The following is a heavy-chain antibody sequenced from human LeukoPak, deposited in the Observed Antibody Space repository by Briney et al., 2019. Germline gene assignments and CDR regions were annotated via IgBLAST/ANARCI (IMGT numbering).Heavy chain of an antibody. D-gene: IGHD1-7*01. CDR3: ARSWGKLELRLNWFDP. CDR2: INRSGST. J-gene: IGHJ5*02. V-gene: IGHV4-34*01. CDR1: GESLRGHY. Sequence: SETLSLTCAVNGESLRGHYWSWIRQPPGKGLEWIGEINRSGSTNYNPSLKSRVAISVDTSKNQFSLRINSVTAADTAVYYCARSWGKLELRLNWFDPWGQGTLVTVSS.